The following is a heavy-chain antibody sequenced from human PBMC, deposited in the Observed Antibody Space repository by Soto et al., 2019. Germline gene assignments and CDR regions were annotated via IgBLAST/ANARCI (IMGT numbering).Heavy chain of an antibody. J-gene: IGHJ3*02. CDR1: GFTFSSYA. Sequence: QVQLVESGGGVVQPGRSLRLSCAASGFTFSSYAMHWVRQAPGKGVEWVAGISYDGSNKYYSDSVKGRFTISRDNSQNTLYLQMISLRAEDTAVYYCARDAYDSSGYYYKERDAFDIWGQGTMVTVSS. CDR3: ARDAYDSSGYYYKERDAFDI. V-gene: IGHV3-30-3*01. D-gene: IGHD3-22*01. CDR2: ISYDGSNK.